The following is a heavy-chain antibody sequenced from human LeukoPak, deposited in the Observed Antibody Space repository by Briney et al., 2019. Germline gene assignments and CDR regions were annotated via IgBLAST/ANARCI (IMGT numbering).Heavy chain of an antibody. D-gene: IGHD2-2*01. V-gene: IGHV3-23*01. CDR1: GFTFSSYA. J-gene: IGHJ4*02. CDR2: ISGSGGST. Sequence: PGGSLRLSCAASGFTFSSYAMSWVRQAPGKGLDWVSAISGSGGSTYYADSVKGRFTISRDNSKNTLYLQMNSLRAEDTAVYYCAKGSCSINNRLTCLVDYWGQGTLVTVSS. CDR3: AKGSCSINNRLTCLVDY.